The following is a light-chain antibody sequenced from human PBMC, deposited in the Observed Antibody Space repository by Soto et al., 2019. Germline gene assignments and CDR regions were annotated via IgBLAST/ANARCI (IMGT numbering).Light chain of an antibody. Sequence: QSALTQPASVSGSPGQSITISCTGSSSDVDNGYNSVSWYQQHPGKAPKLMIYEVRNRPSGVSNRFSGSTSGNTASLTISGLKAEDEADYYCSSYSTSDTAYVFGTGTKLTVL. CDR2: EVR. CDR3: SSYSTSDTAYV. CDR1: SSDVDNGYNS. J-gene: IGLJ1*01. V-gene: IGLV2-14*01.